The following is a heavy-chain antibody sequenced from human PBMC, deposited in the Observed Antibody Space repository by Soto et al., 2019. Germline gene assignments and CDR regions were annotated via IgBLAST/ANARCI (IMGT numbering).Heavy chain of an antibody. Sequence: QVQLVQSGAEVKKPGASVKVSCKASGYTFTSYRISWVRQAPGQGPEWMGWISAYNGHTNYAQKLQGRVTMTTDTATSTAYMELRRLRSDDTAVYYCAGGDLEGRYFDRFDYWGQGTLVTVSS. CDR3: AGGDLEGRYFDRFDY. V-gene: IGHV1-18*01. J-gene: IGHJ4*02. CDR1: GYTFTSYR. D-gene: IGHD3-9*01. CDR2: ISAYNGHT.